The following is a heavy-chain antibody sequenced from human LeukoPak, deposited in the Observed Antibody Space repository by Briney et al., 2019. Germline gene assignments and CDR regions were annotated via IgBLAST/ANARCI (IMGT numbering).Heavy chain of an antibody. CDR3: ARVNTIFGVDIVSLGAEFEF. Sequence: PGGSLRLSCGASGFTLSTYAMHWVRQAPGKGLECVSVISYDGTKKDYADSVKGRFTISRDNSNDTLYLQMNSLRPEDTALYYCARVNTIFGVDIVSLGAEFEFWGQGTLVTVSS. V-gene: IGHV3-30*03. J-gene: IGHJ4*02. D-gene: IGHD3-3*02. CDR1: GFTLSTYA. CDR2: ISYDGTKK.